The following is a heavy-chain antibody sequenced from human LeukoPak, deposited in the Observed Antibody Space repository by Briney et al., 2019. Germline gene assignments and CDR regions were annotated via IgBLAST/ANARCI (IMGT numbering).Heavy chain of an antibody. Sequence: GGSLRLSCAASGFTFSSHWMNWVRQAPGKGLLCVSRINGDGSRTSHADPVKGRFTISRDNAKNTVYLQMNSLRAEDSAMYYCARGYCSGGNCFPGPDYWGQRILVTVSS. CDR2: INGDGSRT. CDR1: GFTFSSHW. J-gene: IGHJ4*02. D-gene: IGHD2-15*01. V-gene: IGHV3-74*01. CDR3: ARGYCSGGNCFPGPDY.